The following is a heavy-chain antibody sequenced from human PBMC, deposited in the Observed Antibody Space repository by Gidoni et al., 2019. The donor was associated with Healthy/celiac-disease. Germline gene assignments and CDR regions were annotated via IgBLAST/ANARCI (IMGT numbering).Heavy chain of an antibody. V-gene: IGHV3-23*01. J-gene: IGHJ4*02. CDR2: ISGSGGST. Sequence: VQLLESGGGLVQPGGYLRLSCAASGFTFSSYAMSWFRQAPGTGLELVSAISGSGGSTYYADSVKCRFTISRDNSKNTLYLQMNSLRAEDTAVYYCAKDLEYPTYWGQGTLVTVSS. CDR3: AKDLEYPTY. CDR1: GFTFSSYA.